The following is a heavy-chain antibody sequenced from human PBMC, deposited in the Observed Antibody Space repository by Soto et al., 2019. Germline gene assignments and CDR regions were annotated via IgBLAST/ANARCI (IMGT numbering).Heavy chain of an antibody. J-gene: IGHJ4*02. V-gene: IGHV4-59*01. CDR3: ACLRGKRGSPIDY. CDR2: ISYSGNT. CDR1: GDSTSNFY. Sequence: SETLSLTCIISGDSTSNFYWSWIRQSPGKGLEWIGYISYSGNTNYNPSLKSRVTISVDTSKDQLSLKVTSMTAADTDMYSCACLRGKRGSPIDYWGQGTQVTVSS. D-gene: IGHD2-15*01.